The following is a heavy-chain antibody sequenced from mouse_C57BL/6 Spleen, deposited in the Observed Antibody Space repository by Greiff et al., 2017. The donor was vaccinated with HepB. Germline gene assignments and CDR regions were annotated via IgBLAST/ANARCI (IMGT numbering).Heavy chain of an antibody. CDR2: IYPGDGDT. D-gene: IGHD2-3*01. J-gene: IGHJ1*03. V-gene: IGHV1-80*01. CDR3: ARGGGYFGYWYFDV. Sequence: SGAELVKPGASVKITCKASGYAFSSYWMNWVKQRPGKGLEWIGQIYPGDGDTNYNGKFKGKATLTADKSSSTAYMQLSSLTSEDSAVYFCARGGGYFGYWYFDVWGTGTTVTVSS. CDR1: GYAFSSYW.